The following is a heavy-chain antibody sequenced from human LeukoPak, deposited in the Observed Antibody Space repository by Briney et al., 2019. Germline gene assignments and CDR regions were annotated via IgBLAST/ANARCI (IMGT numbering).Heavy chain of an antibody. D-gene: IGHD2-21*02. Sequence: RGSLRLSCAASGFTFNSYAIHWVRQAPGKGLEGVSAISGSGGSTYYADSVKGRFTISRDNSKNTLYLQMNSLRAEDTAVYYCARDTRVVVTTSLDYWGQGSLVTVSS. J-gene: IGHJ4*02. V-gene: IGHV3-23*01. CDR3: ARDTRVVVTTSLDY. CDR2: ISGSGGST. CDR1: GFTFNSYA.